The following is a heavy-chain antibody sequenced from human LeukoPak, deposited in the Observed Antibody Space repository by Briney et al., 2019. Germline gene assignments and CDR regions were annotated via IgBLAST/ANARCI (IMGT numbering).Heavy chain of an antibody. CDR1: GFTFSNYG. Sequence: PGGSLRLSCAASGFTFSNYGMHWVRQAPGKGLEWVAAIQYDGSKTYYADSVKGRLTISRDNSKNTVYLHMNSLRGEDTAVYYCARDNCGSPSCYDYWGQGTLVTVSS. J-gene: IGHJ4*02. V-gene: IGHV3-33*05. D-gene: IGHD2-2*01. CDR3: ARDNCGSPSCYDY. CDR2: IQYDGSKT.